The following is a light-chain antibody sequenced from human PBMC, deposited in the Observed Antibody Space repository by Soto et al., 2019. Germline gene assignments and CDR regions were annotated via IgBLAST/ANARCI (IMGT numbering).Light chain of an antibody. V-gene: IGLV1-40*01. CDR1: SSNIGANYD. J-gene: IGLJ3*02. Sequence: QAVVTQPPSVSRAPGQRVTISCTGSSSNIGANYDVHWYQQLPGTAPKLLIYAFTNRPSGVPDRFSGSRSGTSASLAITGLQAEDEADYYCQSYDSSLSAWVFGGGTKVTVL. CDR3: QSYDSSLSAWV. CDR2: AFT.